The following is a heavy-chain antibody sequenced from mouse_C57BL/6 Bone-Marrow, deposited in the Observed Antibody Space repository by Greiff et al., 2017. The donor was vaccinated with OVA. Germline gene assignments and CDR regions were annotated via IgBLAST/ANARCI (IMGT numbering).Heavy chain of an antibody. CDR1: GFTFSSYA. J-gene: IGHJ2*01. CDR2: ISSGGDYI. Sequence: EVKVVESGEGLVKPGGSLKLSCAASGFTFSSYAMSWVRQTPETRLEWVAYISSGGDYIYYADTVKGRFPISRDNARNTLYLQMSSLKSEDTAMYYCTRDDGYFPFDYWGQGTTLTVSS. D-gene: IGHD2-3*01. V-gene: IGHV5-9-1*02. CDR3: TRDDGYFPFDY.